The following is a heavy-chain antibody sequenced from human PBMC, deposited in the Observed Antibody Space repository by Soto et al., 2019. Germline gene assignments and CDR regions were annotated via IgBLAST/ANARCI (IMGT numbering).Heavy chain of an antibody. CDR2: IIPIFGTA. Sequence: SVKVSCKASGGTFSSYAISWVRQAPGQGLEWMGGIIPIFGTANYAQKFQGRVTITADESTSTAYMELSSLRSEDTAVYYCARARRDYGSGYHYYYHGMDVWGQGSTVTVSS. D-gene: IGHD3-10*01. J-gene: IGHJ6*02. V-gene: IGHV1-69*13. CDR1: GGTFSSYA. CDR3: ARARRDYGSGYHYYYHGMDV.